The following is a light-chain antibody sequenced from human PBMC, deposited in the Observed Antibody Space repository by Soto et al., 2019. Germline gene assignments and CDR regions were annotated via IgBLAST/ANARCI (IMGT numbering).Light chain of an antibody. CDR3: QQCNNWPRT. Sequence: EIGMTQSPATLSVSPGERATLSCRASQSVGSDLAWYQQKPGQPPRLLIYGASTRATGIPARFSGSGPGTEFALTISSLESEDYAVYYCQQCNNWPRTFGQGTKVDIK. CDR1: QSVGSD. CDR2: GAS. J-gene: IGKJ1*01. V-gene: IGKV3-15*01.